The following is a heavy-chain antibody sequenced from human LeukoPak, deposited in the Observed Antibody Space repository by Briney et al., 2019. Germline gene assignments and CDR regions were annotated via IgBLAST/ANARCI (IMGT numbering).Heavy chain of an antibody. Sequence: SVKVSCKASGFTFTRSAMQWVRQARGQRLEWIGWIVVGSGNTKYAQKFQERVTITRDMSTSTAYMELSSLRSEDTAVYYCAASGYGFGELPSYFHYYMDVWGTGTTVTISS. CDR3: AASGYGFGELPSYFHYYMDV. CDR2: IVVGSGNT. D-gene: IGHD3-10*01. CDR1: GFTFTRSA. J-gene: IGHJ6*03. V-gene: IGHV1-58*02.